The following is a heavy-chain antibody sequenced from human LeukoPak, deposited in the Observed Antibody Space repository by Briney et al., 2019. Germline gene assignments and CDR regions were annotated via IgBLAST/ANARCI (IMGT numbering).Heavy chain of an antibody. CDR3: AREGAAASVDY. V-gene: IGHV3-64*01. CDR1: GFTFSSYA. CDR2: ISSNGGAT. J-gene: IGHJ4*02. D-gene: IGHD6-13*01. Sequence: GGSLRLSCAASGFTFSSYAMSWVRQAPGKGLEYVAAISSNGGATYYANSVKGRFTISRDNSENTLYLLMGSLRVEDMAVYYCAREGAAASVDYWGQGTLVTVSS.